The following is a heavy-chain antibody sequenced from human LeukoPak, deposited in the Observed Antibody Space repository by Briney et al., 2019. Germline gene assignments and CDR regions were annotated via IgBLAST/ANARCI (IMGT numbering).Heavy chain of an antibody. CDR1: GYTFTNYY. V-gene: IGHV1-46*01. Sequence: ASVKVSCKASGYTFTNYYIHWVRQAPGQGLEWMGLINPTGTSTNYAQKFRGRVTMTRDTSTTTVYMELSSLRSEDTAVYYCAREESGGYFDYWGQGTLVTVSS. D-gene: IGHD2-8*02. CDR3: AREESGGYFDY. CDR2: INPTGTST. J-gene: IGHJ4*02.